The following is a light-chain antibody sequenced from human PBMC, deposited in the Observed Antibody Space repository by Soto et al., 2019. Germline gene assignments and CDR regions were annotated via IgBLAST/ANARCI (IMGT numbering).Light chain of an antibody. CDR1: QSLLHSDGYNY. CDR2: LGS. V-gene: IGKV2-28*01. Sequence: VMTQSPLSLPVTPGEPASISCRSSQSLLHSDGYNYLDWYLQKPGQSPQLLIYLGSNRASGVPERFSGSAAATDFTLKMSRVEPEEVGVYYCMQTLYTPTFGPGTKVHIK. CDR3: MQTLYTPT. J-gene: IGKJ3*01.